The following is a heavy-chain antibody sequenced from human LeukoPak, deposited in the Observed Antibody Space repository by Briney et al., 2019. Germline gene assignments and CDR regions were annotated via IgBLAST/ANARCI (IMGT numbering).Heavy chain of an antibody. V-gene: IGHV1-46*01. CDR3: ARDPSKESPEGDGYYFDY. Sequence: ASVKVSCKASGYTFTSYYMHWVRQAPGQGLEWMGIINPSGGSTSYAQKFQGRVTMTRDTSTSTVYMELSSLRSEDTAVYYCARDPSKESPEGDGYYFDYWGQGTLVTVSS. J-gene: IGHJ4*02. CDR2: INPSGGST. D-gene: IGHD3-16*01. CDR1: GYTFTSYY.